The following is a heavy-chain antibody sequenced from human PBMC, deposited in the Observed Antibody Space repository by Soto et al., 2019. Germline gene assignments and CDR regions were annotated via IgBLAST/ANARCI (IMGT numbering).Heavy chain of an antibody. CDR1: GGTFSSYA. CDR3: ASSNCSSTSCYRGLYYYYYGMDG. V-gene: IGHV1-69*13. J-gene: IGHJ6*02. D-gene: IGHD2-2*01. Sequence: GASVKVSCKASGGTFSSYAISWVRQAPGQGLEWMGGIIPIFGTANYAQKFQGRVTITADESTSTAYMELSSLRSEDTAVYYCASSNCSSTSCYRGLYYYYYGMDGWGQGTTVTVSS. CDR2: IIPIFGTA.